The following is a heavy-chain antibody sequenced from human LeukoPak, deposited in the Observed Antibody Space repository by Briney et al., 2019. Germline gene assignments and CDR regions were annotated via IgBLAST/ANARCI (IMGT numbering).Heavy chain of an antibody. V-gene: IGHV1-69*05. Sequence: SVKVSCKASGGTFSSYAISWVRQAPGQGLEWMGRIIPIFGTANYAQKFQGRVTITTDESTSAAYMELSRLRSEDTAVYYCARDRDGYNQFDYWGQGTLVTVSS. CDR2: IIPIFGTA. D-gene: IGHD5-24*01. CDR1: GGTFSSYA. J-gene: IGHJ4*02. CDR3: ARDRDGYNQFDY.